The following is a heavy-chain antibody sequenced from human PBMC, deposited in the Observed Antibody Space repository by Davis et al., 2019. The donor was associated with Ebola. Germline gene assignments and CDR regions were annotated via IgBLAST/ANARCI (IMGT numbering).Heavy chain of an antibody. CDR2: INHSGYT. CDR1: GGSFSGYY. Sequence: MPSETLSLTCAVYGGSFSGYYWSWIRQPPGKGLEWIGEINHSGYTNYNPSLKNRLTISVDTSKSQFSLNLTSVTAADTAVYYCARDSVATNFWGQGTLVTVSS. J-gene: IGHJ4*02. D-gene: IGHD2-21*02. V-gene: IGHV4-34*01. CDR3: ARDSVATNF.